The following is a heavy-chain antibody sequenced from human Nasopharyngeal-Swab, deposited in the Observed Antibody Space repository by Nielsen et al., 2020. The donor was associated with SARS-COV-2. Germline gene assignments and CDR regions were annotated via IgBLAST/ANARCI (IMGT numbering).Heavy chain of an antibody. CDR3: TTDYYFDY. J-gene: IGHJ4*02. CDR2: IGDKAHSYAT. CDR1: GFLFSGSA. Sequence: GESLKISCVASGFLFSGSAIHWVRQASGKGLEWVGRIGDKAHSYATTYAASMEGRFTISRTDSNNTAYLEMDSLKTEDTALYYCTTDYYFDYWGQGTLVTVSS. V-gene: IGHV3-73*01.